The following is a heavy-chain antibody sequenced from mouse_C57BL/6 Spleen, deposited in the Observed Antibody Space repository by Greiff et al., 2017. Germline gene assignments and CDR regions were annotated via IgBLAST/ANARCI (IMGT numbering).Heavy chain of an antibody. Sequence: EVKLMESGGDLVKPGGSLKLSCAASGFTFSSYGMSWVRQTPDKRLEWVATISSGGSYTYYPDSVKGRFTISRDNAKNTLYLQMSSLKSEDTAMYYCARTVVAGGDYFDYWGQGTTRTVSS. CDR2: ISSGGSYT. V-gene: IGHV5-6*01. D-gene: IGHD1-1*01. J-gene: IGHJ2*01. CDR1: GFTFSSYG. CDR3: ARTVVAGGDYFDY.